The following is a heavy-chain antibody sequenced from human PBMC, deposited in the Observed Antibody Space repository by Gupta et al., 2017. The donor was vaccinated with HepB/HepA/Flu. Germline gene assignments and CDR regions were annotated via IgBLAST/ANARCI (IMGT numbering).Heavy chain of an antibody. CDR2: LNYGDKT. CDR3: ARDGPWDY. J-gene: IGHJ4*02. CDR1: GFTFRSYA. V-gene: IGHV3-23*01. Sequence: DVQLLESGGGLVQPGGSLRLSCAASGFTFRSYAMTWVRQAPGKGLGWVASLNYGDKTQYADSVKGRFTIYRDNSKNTLYLEMNSLRAEDTAVYYCARDGPWDYWGQGTLVTVSS.